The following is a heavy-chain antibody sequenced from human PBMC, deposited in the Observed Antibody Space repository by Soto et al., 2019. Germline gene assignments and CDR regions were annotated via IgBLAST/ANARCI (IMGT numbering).Heavy chain of an antibody. CDR3: ARRQSGGFHRYFDS. J-gene: IGHJ4*02. D-gene: IGHD2-15*01. CDR2: FIPVFGSG. Sequence: QVQLVQSGAEVKKPGSSVKVSCKASGGSFNNYAISWVRQAPGQGLEWVGGFIPVFGSGSSSQTFHGRLTVTADKSTNTAYMELSNLTSADTAVYYCARRQSGGFHRYFDSWGQGTLVTVSS. V-gene: IGHV1-69*06. CDR1: GGSFNNYA.